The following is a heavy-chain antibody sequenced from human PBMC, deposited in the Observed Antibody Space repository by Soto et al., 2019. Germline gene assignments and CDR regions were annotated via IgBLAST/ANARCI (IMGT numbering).Heavy chain of an antibody. D-gene: IGHD2-15*01. Sequence: SVKVSCKASGGTFSSYAISWVRQAPGRGLEWMGGIIPIFGTANYAQKFQGRVTITADESTSTAYMELSSLRSEDTAVYYCARDGGGVVVAATLGYYYGMDVWGQGTTVTVSS. CDR3: ARDGGGVVVAATLGYYYGMDV. V-gene: IGHV1-69*13. CDR1: GGTFSSYA. J-gene: IGHJ6*02. CDR2: IIPIFGTA.